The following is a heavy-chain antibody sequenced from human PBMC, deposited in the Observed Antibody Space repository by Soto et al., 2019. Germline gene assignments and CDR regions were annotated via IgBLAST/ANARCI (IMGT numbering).Heavy chain of an antibody. V-gene: IGHV1-18*01. Sequence: ASVKVSCKASGYTFTSYGINWVRQAPGQGLEWMGWINTNNGNTNYAQNLQGRVTMTTDTSTTTAYMELRSLRSDDTAVYYCARDHVTAVAGPTDYWGQGTLVTVSS. CDR3: ARDHVTAVAGPTDY. CDR1: GYTFTSYG. J-gene: IGHJ4*02. CDR2: INTNNGNT. D-gene: IGHD6-19*01.